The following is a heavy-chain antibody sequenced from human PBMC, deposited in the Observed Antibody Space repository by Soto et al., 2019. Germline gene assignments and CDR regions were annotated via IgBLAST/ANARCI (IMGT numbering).Heavy chain of an antibody. V-gene: IGHV3-7*05. D-gene: IGHD1-26*01. J-gene: IGHJ6*02. Sequence: PGGSLRLSCAASGFTFSSYWMSWVRQAPWKGLEWVANIKQDGSEKYYVDSVKGRFTISRDNAKNSLYLQMNSLRAEDTAVYYCARDPEKFYGRDYYYYGMDVWXQGTTVTVSS. CDR1: GFTFSSYW. CDR3: ARDPEKFYGRDYYYYGMDV. CDR2: IKQDGSEK.